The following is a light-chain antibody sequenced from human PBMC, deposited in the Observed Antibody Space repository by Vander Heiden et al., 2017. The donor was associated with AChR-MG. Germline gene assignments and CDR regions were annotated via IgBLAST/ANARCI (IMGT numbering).Light chain of an antibody. J-gene: IGLJ1*01. Sequence: SSELTQDPAVSVALARTVRITCQRDGLRSYYSSSYQQKPGPAPALLIYGKNNRASGVPDRFSGSRTGNTASLSITGAQAEDEADYYSNARDSSGKGVFGTGTKVTVL. CDR3: NARDSSGKGV. CDR2: GKN. CDR1: GLRSYY. V-gene: IGLV3-19*01.